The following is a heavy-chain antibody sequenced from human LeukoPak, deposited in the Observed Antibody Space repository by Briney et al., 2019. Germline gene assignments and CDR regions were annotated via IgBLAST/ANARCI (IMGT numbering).Heavy chain of an antibody. D-gene: IGHD6-19*01. J-gene: IGHJ4*02. CDR1: GYTFTSYA. Sequence: ASVKVSCKASGYTFTSYAMHWVRQAPGQRLEWMGWINAGNGNTKYSQRFQGKVTITRDTSASTAYMELSSLRSEDTAVYYCARSRAIGSGWPGNYWGQGTLVTVSS. CDR2: INAGNGNT. V-gene: IGHV1-3*01. CDR3: ARSRAIGSGWPGNY.